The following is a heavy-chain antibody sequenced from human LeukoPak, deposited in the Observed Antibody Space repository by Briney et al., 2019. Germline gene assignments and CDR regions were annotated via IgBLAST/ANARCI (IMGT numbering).Heavy chain of an antibody. D-gene: IGHD3-22*01. Sequence: PGGSLRLSCAASGFRFSDYWMTWVRQAPGKGLKCVANIKTDGSAKYYPDSVKGRFTVSRDNAKNSLYLQMNNMRVEDTAIYYCTEDLNHDSSGWGQGTLVTVSS. CDR2: IKTDGSAK. CDR1: GFRFSDYW. CDR3: TEDLNHDSSG. V-gene: IGHV3-7*01. J-gene: IGHJ4*02.